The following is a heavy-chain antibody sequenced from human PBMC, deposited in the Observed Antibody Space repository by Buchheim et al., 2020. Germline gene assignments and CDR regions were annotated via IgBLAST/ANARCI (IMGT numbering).Heavy chain of an antibody. CDR2: INIDGSIT. CDR1: GFTFSTYW. J-gene: IGHJ6*02. V-gene: IGHV3-74*01. CDR3: ARQMDV. Sequence: EVQLVESGGGSVQPGGSLRLSCAASGFTFSTYWMHWVRQAPGQGLVWVSRINIDGSITTYADSVKGRFTISSDNAKNTLYLQMNSLRVEDTAGYYCARQMDVWGQGTT.